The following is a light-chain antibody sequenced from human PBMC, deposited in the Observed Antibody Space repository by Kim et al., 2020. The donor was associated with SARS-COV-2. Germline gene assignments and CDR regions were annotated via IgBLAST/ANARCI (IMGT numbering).Light chain of an antibody. CDR1: QSISSW. J-gene: IGKJ1*01. Sequence: DIQMTQSPSTLSASVGDRVTITCRASQSISSWLAWYQQKPGKAPKVLIYDASSLQSGVPSRFSGSGSGTEFTLTISSLQPEDFATYYCQQYNSLWTFGQGTKVDIK. V-gene: IGKV1-5*01. CDR2: DAS. CDR3: QQYNSLWT.